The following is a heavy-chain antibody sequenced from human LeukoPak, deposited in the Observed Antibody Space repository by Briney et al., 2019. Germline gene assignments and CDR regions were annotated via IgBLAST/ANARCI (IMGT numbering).Heavy chain of an antibody. V-gene: IGHV4-39*02. CDR1: GVCITSPAKT. J-gene: IGHJ4*02. Sequence: SETLSLTCTVSGVCITSPAKTWVWVPPPQGKGLEWNGNIYFSGDTYNSFLRSRVALFVDAAQNHFSLGLTSMTAADTAVYYGASIYYYSVPFWGQGALVIVSS. CDR3: ASIYYYSVPF. CDR2: IYFSGDT. D-gene: IGHD3-10*02.